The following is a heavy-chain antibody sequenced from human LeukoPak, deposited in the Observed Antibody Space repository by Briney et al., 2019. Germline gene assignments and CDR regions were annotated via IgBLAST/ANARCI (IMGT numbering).Heavy chain of an antibody. J-gene: IGHJ4*02. V-gene: IGHV3-23*01. CDR3: VGRPTGYSSGYIH. CDR2: ISGSAHKI. D-gene: IGHD5-18*01. CDR1: GITFSNYA. Sequence: AGGSLRLSCVASGITFSNYAVSWVRQAPEKGLDWVSVISGSAHKIRYADSVKGRFTISRDNSENIVYSQMNNLRVEDTAVYYCVGRPTGYSSGYIHWGQGTLVTVSS.